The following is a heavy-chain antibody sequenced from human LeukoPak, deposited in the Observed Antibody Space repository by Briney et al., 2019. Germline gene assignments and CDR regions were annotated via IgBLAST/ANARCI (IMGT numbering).Heavy chain of an antibody. D-gene: IGHD6-19*01. J-gene: IGHJ4*02. V-gene: IGHV3-21*01. CDR2: ISSSSSYI. CDR1: GFTFSSYS. CDR3: ARAPIAVAYFDY. Sequence: GGSLRLSCAASGFTFSSYSMNWVRQAPGKGLEWVSSISSSSSYIHYADSVKGRFTISRDNAKNSLYLQMNSLRAEDTAVYYCARAPIAVAYFDYWGQGTLVTVSS.